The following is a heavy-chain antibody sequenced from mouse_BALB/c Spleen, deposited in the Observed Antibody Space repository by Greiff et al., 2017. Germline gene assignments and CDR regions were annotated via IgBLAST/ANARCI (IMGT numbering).Heavy chain of an antibody. CDR3: ARERDYYGSSPPY. J-gene: IGHJ3*01. V-gene: IGHV2-9*02. CDR2: IWAGGST. Sequence: VQLVESGPGLVAPSQSLSITCTVSGFSLTSYGVHWVRQPPGKGLEWLGVIWAGGSTNYNSALMSRLSISKDNSKSQVFLKMNSLQTDDTAMYYCARERDYYGSSPPYWGQGTLVTVSA. CDR1: GFSLTSYG. D-gene: IGHD1-1*01.